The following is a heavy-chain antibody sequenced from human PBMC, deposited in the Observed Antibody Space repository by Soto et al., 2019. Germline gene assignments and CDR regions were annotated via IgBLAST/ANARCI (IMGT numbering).Heavy chain of an antibody. D-gene: IGHD3-22*01. J-gene: IGHJ4*02. V-gene: IGHV3-9*01. CDR1: GFTFDDYA. CDR2: ISWNSGSI. CDR3: ATSPHYYDSSGYLDY. Sequence: EVQLVESGGGLVQPGRSLRLSCAASGFTFDDYAMNWVRQAPGKGLEWVSGISWNSGSIGYADSVKGRFTISRDNAKNSLYLQMNSLRAEDTALYYCATSPHYYDSSGYLDYWGQGTLVTVSS.